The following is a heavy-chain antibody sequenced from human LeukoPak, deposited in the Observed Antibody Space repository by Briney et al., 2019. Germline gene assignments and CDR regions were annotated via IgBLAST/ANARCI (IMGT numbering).Heavy chain of an antibody. Sequence: PGGSLRLSCAASGFTFSSYGMHWVRQAPGKGLEWVAVISYDGSNKYYADSVKGRFTISRDNSKNTLYLQMNSLRAEDTAVYYCAKDGGTSCYFDYWDQGTLVTVSS. V-gene: IGHV3-30*18. J-gene: IGHJ4*02. CDR1: GFTFSSYG. CDR2: ISYDGSNK. D-gene: IGHD2-2*01. CDR3: AKDGGTSCYFDY.